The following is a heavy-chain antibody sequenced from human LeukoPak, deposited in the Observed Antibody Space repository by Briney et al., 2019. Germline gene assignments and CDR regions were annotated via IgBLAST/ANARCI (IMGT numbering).Heavy chain of an antibody. CDR1: GGSISSSSYY. J-gene: IGHJ5*02. D-gene: IGHD6-13*01. V-gene: IGHV4-39*01. CDR2: IFYSGST. Sequence: PSGTLSLTCTVSGGSISSSSYYWGWIRQPPGKGLEGIGSIFYSGSTYYNPSLKIRVTISVDTSKNQFTLKLSSVTAADTAVYYCARQLRSWAAAGTGWFDPWGQGTLVTVSS. CDR3: ARQLRSWAAAGTGWFDP.